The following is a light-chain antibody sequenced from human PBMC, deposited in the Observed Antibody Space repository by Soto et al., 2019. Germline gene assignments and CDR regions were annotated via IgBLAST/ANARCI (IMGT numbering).Light chain of an antibody. Sequence: EIVMTQSPATLSVSPGERATLSCRTSQSVTNNLAWYQQNPGQAPRLLFYVASTRATGVPARFSGSGSGTDFTLTIPSLQSEDFAVYFCQQYHNWPWTFGQGTKVEIK. V-gene: IGKV3-15*01. J-gene: IGKJ1*01. CDR2: VAS. CDR1: QSVTNN. CDR3: QQYHNWPWT.